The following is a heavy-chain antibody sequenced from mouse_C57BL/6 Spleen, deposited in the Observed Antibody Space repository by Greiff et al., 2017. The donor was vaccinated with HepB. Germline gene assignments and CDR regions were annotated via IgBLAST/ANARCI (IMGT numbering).Heavy chain of an antibody. CDR3: ARTGTQEDYFDY. CDR2: IDPSDSAT. J-gene: IGHJ2*01. V-gene: IGHV1-52*01. D-gene: IGHD4-1*01. CDR1: GYTFTSYW. Sequence: QVQLKQPGAELVRPGSSVKLSCKASGYTFTSYWMHWVKQRPIQGLEWIGNIDPSDSATHYNQKFKDKATLTVDKSSSTAYMQLSSLTSEDSAVYYCARTGTQEDYFDYWGQGTTLTVSS.